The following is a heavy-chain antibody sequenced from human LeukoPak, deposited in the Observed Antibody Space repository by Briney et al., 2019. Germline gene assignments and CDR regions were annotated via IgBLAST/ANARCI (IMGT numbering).Heavy chain of an antibody. J-gene: IGHJ4*02. CDR2: MNPNSGNT. CDR1: GYTFTSYD. V-gene: IGHV1-8*03. CDR3: AREDYYDSGSSDY. D-gene: IGHD3-22*01. Sequence: ASVKVSCKASGYTFTSYDINWVRQATGQGLEWMGWMNPNSGNTAYAQKFQGRVTITRNTSISTAYMELSSLRSEDTAIYYCAREDYYDSGSSDYWGQGTLVTVSS.